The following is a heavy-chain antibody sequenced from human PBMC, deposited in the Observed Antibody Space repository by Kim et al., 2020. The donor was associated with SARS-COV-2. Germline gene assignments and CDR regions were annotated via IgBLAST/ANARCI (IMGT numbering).Heavy chain of an antibody. CDR3: ARDFRAARFDY. CDR2: T. J-gene: IGHJ4*02. Sequence: TNYAQKFQGRVTMTRDTSISTAYMELSRLRSDDTAVYYCARDFRAARFDYWGQGTLVTVSS. V-gene: IGHV1-2*02. D-gene: IGHD6-13*01.